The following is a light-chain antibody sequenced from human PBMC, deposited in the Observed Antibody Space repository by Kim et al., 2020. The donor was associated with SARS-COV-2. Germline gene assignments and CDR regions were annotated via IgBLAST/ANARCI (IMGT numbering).Light chain of an antibody. CDR1: QSVSSTY. CDR3: QQFGSSSFT. V-gene: IGKV3-20*01. Sequence: EIVLTQSPGTLSLSPGEGATLSCRASQSVSSTYLGWYQQKPGQAPRLLIYGASSRATGIPDRFSGSGSGTDFTLTISRLEPEDFAEYYCQQFGSSSFTFGQGTKVEIK. CDR2: GAS. J-gene: IGKJ1*01.